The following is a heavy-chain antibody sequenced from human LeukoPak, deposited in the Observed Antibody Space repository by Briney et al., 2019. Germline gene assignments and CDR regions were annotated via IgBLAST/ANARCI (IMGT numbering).Heavy chain of an antibody. J-gene: IGHJ5*02. D-gene: IGHD6-13*01. V-gene: IGHV4-61*02. CDR1: GGSISSSSYY. CDR3: ARGDSQSWYDWFDP. CDR2: IYTSGST. Sequence: SETLSLTCTVSGGSISSSSYYWGWIRQPAGKGLEWIGRIYTSGSTNYNPSLKSRVTISVDTSKNQFSLKLSSVTAADTAVYYCARGDSQSWYDWFDPWGQGTLVTVSS.